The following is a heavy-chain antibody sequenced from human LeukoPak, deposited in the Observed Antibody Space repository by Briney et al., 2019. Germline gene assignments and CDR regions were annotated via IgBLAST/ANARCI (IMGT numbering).Heavy chain of an antibody. CDR3: ARVRYRSGGSCYSVGGGNFDY. V-gene: IGHV4-4*02. CDR2: IYHSGST. Sequence: PSGTLSLTCAVSGGSISSSNWWSWVRQPPGKWLEWIGEIYHSGSTNYNPSLKSRVTISVDKSKNQFSLKLSSVTAADTAVYYCARVRYRSGGSCYSVGGGNFDYWGQGTLVTVSS. J-gene: IGHJ4*02. CDR1: GGSISSSNW. D-gene: IGHD2-15*01.